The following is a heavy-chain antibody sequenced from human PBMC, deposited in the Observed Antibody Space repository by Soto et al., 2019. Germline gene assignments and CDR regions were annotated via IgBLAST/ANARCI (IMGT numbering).Heavy chain of an antibody. CDR2: INSGGSST. CDR1: GFTFSSYW. D-gene: IGHD2-21*01. J-gene: IGHJ3*02. CDR3: ASVGMWWGDAFDI. Sequence: GGSLRLSCAASGFTFSSYWMYWVRQAPGKGLVWVSHINSGGSSTTYADSVKGRFTISRDNAKNTLYLQMNSLRAEDMAVYYCASVGMWWGDAFDIWAQGTMVTVSS. V-gene: IGHV3-74*01.